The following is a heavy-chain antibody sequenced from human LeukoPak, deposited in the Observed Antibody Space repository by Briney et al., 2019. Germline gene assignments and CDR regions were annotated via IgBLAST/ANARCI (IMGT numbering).Heavy chain of an antibody. V-gene: IGHV1-2*02. CDR3: LRDGVPAPEEFDY. CDR1: GYTFIDYY. CDR2: INPNPNSGGT. J-gene: IGHJ4*02. Sequence: GASVKVSCKASGYTFIDYYMHWVRQAPGQGLEWMGWINPNPNSGGTNYAQKFQGRVTMTRDTSISTAYMELNSLRSDDTAVYYCLRDGVPAPEEFDYWGQGTLVTVSS. D-gene: IGHD2-2*01.